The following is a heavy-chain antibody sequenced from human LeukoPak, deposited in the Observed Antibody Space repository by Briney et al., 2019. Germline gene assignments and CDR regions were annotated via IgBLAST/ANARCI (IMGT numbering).Heavy chain of an antibody. J-gene: IGHJ4*02. CDR2: ISGSGGST. CDR1: GFPLRRYA. CDR3: ARDIRGYSYGLDY. Sequence: GGSLRLSCAASGFPLRRYAMSWVRQAPGKGLEWVSGISGSGGSTYYADSVKGRFTISRDNSKNTLYLQMNSLRAEDTAVYYCARDIRGYSYGLDYWGQGTLVTVSS. D-gene: IGHD5-18*01. V-gene: IGHV3-23*01.